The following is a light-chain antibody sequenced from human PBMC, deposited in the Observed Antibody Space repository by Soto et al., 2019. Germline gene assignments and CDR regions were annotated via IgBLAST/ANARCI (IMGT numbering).Light chain of an antibody. Sequence: VVMTQSPATLSVSPGERAPLSCRARQSVSSSYLAWYQQKPGQAPRLLIYGASSRATGIPDRFSGSGSGTDFTLTISRLEPEDFAVYYCQQYGSSPRTFGQGTKV. J-gene: IGKJ1*01. CDR3: QQYGSSPRT. V-gene: IGKV3-20*01. CDR1: QSVSSSY. CDR2: GAS.